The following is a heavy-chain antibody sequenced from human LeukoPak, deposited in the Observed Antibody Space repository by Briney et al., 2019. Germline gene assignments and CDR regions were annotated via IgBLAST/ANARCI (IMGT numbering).Heavy chain of an antibody. CDR2: INHSGST. CDR1: GGSFSGYY. CDR3: ARDRKVGDSWFDP. Sequence: SETLSLTCAVYGGSFSGYYGSWIRQPPGKGLEWIGEINHSGSTNYNPSLKSRVTISVDTSKNQFSLKLSSVTAADTAVYYCARDRKVGDSWFDPWGQGTLVTVSS. D-gene: IGHD1-26*01. V-gene: IGHV4-34*01. J-gene: IGHJ5*02.